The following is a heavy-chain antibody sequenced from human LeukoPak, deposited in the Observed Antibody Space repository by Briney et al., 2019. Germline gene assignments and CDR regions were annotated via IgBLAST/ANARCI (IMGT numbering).Heavy chain of an antibody. J-gene: IGHJ5*01. CDR1: GFTFSNHW. Sequence: PGGSLRLSRAAAGFTFSNHWMHCVRQVPGKGLVWVSRISTDGSATTYADSVKGRFTISRDNDKNTLYLQMNSLSGEDTALYYCARDAGTLESGNGDWSLNWFDSWGQGTLVTVSS. CDR2: ISTDGSAT. V-gene: IGHV3-74*01. CDR3: ARDAGTLESGNGDWSLNWFDS. D-gene: IGHD2-21*02.